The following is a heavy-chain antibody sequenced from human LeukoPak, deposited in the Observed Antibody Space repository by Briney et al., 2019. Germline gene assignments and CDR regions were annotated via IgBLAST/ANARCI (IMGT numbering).Heavy chain of an antibody. CDR3: ARGVARSSKFHFSYYFDY. J-gene: IGHJ4*02. V-gene: IGHV4-38-2*02. Sequence: SETLSLTCTVSDYSISSGYYWGWIRQPPGKGLEWIGSIYHSGSTYYNPSLKSRVTISVDTSKNQFSLKLSSVTAADTAVYYCARGVARSSKFHFSYYFDYWGQGTLVTVSS. CDR1: DYSISSGYY. CDR2: IYHSGST. D-gene: IGHD6-6*01.